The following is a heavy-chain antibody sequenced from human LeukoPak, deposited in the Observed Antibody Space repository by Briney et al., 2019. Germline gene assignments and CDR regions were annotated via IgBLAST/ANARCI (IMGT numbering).Heavy chain of an antibody. Sequence: SETLSLTCAVYGGSFSGYYWSWIRQPPGKGLEWIGYIYHSGSTYYNPSLKSRVTISVDRSKNQFSLKLSSVTAADTAVYYCALSSSWSFDIWGQGTMVTVSS. V-gene: IGHV4-34*01. D-gene: IGHD6-13*01. J-gene: IGHJ3*02. CDR2: IYHSGST. CDR3: ALSSSWSFDI. CDR1: GGSFSGYY.